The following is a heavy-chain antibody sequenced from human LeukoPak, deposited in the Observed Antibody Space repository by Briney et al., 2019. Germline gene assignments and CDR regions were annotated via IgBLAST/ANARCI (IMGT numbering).Heavy chain of an antibody. V-gene: IGHV4-59*01. CDR1: GGSISSYY. CDR3: ARSDYYYYYMDV. J-gene: IGHJ6*03. Sequence: SETLSLTCTVSGGSISSYYWSWIRQPPGKGLEWIGYIYYSGSTNYNPSLKSRVTISVDTSKNQFSLKLSSVPAADTAVYYCARSDYYYYYMDVWGKGTTVTVSS. CDR2: IYYSGST. D-gene: IGHD5-12*01.